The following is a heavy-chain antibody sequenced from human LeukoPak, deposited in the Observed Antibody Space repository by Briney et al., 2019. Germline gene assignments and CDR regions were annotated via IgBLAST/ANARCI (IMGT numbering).Heavy chain of an antibody. J-gene: IGHJ5*02. CDR3: ARGPAAIHP. V-gene: IGHV4-34*12. CDR2: VLHTGGT. D-gene: IGHD2-2*01. Sequence: SETLSLTCAVYGYSLTNHYWIWIRQPPGKGQEWVGEVLHTGGTNYNPSLKSRVTISVDTSKNQFFLKLTSVTAADTAVYYCARGPAAIHPWGPGTLVTVSS. CDR1: GYSLTNHY.